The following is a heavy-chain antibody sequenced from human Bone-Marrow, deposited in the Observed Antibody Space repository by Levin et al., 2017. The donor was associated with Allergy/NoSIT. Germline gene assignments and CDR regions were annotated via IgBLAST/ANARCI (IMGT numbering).Heavy chain of an antibody. CDR1: GFTFSSYS. J-gene: IGHJ5*02. CDR2: ISSSSSYI. CDR3: ARVPRRISSNWFDP. V-gene: IGHV3-21*01. D-gene: IGHD6-6*01. Sequence: GGSLRLSCAASGFTFSSYSMNWVRQAPGKGLEWVSSISSSSSYIYYADSVKGRFTISRDNAKNSLYLQMNSLRAEDTAVYYCARVPRRISSNWFDPWGQGTLVTVSS.